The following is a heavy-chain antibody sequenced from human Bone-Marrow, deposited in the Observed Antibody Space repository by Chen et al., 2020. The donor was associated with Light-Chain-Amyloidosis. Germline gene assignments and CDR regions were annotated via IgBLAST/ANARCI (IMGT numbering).Heavy chain of an antibody. Sequence: EVQLEQSGPEVKKPGGYLKIHSKGSGSTFPNYWSGWVRQMPGKGLEWMGVICPADSDARYSPSFEGQVTISADKSITTAYLQWRSLKASDTAMYYCARRRDGYNFDYWGQGTLVTVSS. V-gene: IGHV5-51*01. CDR2: ICPADSDA. J-gene: IGHJ4*02. CDR1: GSTFPNYW. D-gene: IGHD5-12*01. CDR3: ARRRDGYNFDY.